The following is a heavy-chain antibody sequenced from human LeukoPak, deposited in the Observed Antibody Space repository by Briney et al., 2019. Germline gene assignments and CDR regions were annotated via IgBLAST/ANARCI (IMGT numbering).Heavy chain of an antibody. D-gene: IGHD3-22*01. CDR3: ASLYYYDSSGYPLPFDY. J-gene: IGHJ4*02. CDR1: GYTFTGYY. CDR2: INPNSGGT. V-gene: IGHV1-2*02. Sequence: ASVKVSCKASGYTFTGYYMHWVRQAPGQGLEWMGWINPNSGGTNYAQKFQGRVTMTRDTSISTAYMELSRPRSDDTAVYYCASLYYYDSSGYPLPFDYWGQGTLVTVSS.